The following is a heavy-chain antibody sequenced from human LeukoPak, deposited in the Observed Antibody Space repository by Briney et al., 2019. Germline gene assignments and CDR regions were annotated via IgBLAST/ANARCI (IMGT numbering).Heavy chain of an antibody. D-gene: IGHD1-7*01. V-gene: IGHV3-69-1*02. CDR1: GFTFSDYE. Sequence: GGSLRLSCTASGFTFSDYEMNWVRQAPGKGLEWVSYISSSDTIYYADSVKGRSTISRDNAKNSLYLQMNSLRPEDTGVYYCARVALHYKRNYGTDYWGQGTLVTVSS. CDR3: ARVALHYKRNYGTDY. J-gene: IGHJ4*02. CDR2: ISSSDTI.